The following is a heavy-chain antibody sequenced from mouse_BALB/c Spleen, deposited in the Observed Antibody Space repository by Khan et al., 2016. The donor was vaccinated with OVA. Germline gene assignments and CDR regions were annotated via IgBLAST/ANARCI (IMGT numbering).Heavy chain of an antibody. J-gene: IGHJ2*01. CDR3: ARRGLRWDFDY. CDR2: INPSTGYT. V-gene: IGHV1-7*01. CDR1: GYTFINYW. Sequence: QVQLQQSGAELAKPGASVKMSCKASGYTFINYWILWIKQRPGQGLEWIGYINPSTGYTEYNQNFKAKATLTADISSSTAYMQLSSLTSEDSAVYYCARRGLRWDFDYWGQGTTLTVSS. D-gene: IGHD1-1*01.